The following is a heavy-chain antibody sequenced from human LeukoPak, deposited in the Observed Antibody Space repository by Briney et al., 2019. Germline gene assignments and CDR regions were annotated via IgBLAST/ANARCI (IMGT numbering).Heavy chain of an antibody. V-gene: IGHV3-30*04. Sequence: GGSLRLSCAASGFTFSSYAMHWVRQAPGKGLEWVAVISYDGSNKYYADSVKGRFTISRDNSKNTLYLQMNSLRAEDTAVYYCARDGGVSSSWADYWGQGTLVTVSS. CDR3: ARDGGVSSSWADY. D-gene: IGHD6-13*01. J-gene: IGHJ4*02. CDR2: ISYDGSNK. CDR1: GFTFSSYA.